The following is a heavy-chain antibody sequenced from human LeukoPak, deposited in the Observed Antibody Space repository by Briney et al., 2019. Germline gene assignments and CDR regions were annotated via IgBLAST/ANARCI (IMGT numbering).Heavy chain of an antibody. CDR3: ARGAPRSVVPAASDY. D-gene: IGHD2-2*01. CDR1: GYTFTSYG. J-gene: IGHJ4*02. V-gene: IGHV1-18*01. Sequence: EASVKVSCKASGYTFTSYGISWVRQAPGQGLEWMGWISAYNGNTNCAQKLQGRVTMTTDTSTSTAYMELRSLRSDDTAVYYCARGAPRSVVPAASDYWGQGTLVTVSS. CDR2: ISAYNGNT.